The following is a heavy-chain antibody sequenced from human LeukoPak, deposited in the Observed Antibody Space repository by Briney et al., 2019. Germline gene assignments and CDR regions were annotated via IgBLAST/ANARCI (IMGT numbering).Heavy chain of an antibody. J-gene: IGHJ4*02. CDR2: IYSGGST. CDR1: GFSVSSNF. Sequence: GGSLRLSCAASGFSVSSNFMSWVRQAPGRGLEWVSVIYSGGSTYYADSVKGRFTISRDNSKNTVYLQMNSLRAEDTALYYCARETVEMGTIDWGQGTLVTVSS. V-gene: IGHV3-53*01. D-gene: IGHD5-24*01. CDR3: ARETVEMGTID.